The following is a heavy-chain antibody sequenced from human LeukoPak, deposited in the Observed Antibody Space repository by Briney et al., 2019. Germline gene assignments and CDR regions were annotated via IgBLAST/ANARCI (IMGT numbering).Heavy chain of an antibody. V-gene: IGHV1-18*04. CDR2: ISAYNGDT. CDR1: GYSFTNYG. D-gene: IGHD1-26*01. J-gene: IGHJ4*02. Sequence: ASVKVSCKASGYSFTNYGMSWVRQAPGQGLEWMGWISAYNGDTNFAQKFQGRVTMTTDTSTNTAYMDLRRLKSDDTAVYYCARSHSGSYYGGDDYWGQGTLVTVSS. CDR3: ARSHSGSYYGGDDY.